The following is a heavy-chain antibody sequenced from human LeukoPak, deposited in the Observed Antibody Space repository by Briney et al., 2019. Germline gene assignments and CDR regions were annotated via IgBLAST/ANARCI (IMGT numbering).Heavy chain of an antibody. D-gene: IGHD1-26*01. CDR2: ISGGGGST. V-gene: IGHV3-23*01. J-gene: IGHJ4*02. CDR3: ARDGGIAGSTTYFDY. CDR1: GFTFGSYA. Sequence: PGGSLRLSCGASGFTFGSYAMTWIRQAPGKGPEWVSGISGGGGSTFYADSVRGRFTVSRDNSKNTLYLQMDSLSVDDTAIYYCARDGGIAGSTTYFDYWGQGTLVTVSS.